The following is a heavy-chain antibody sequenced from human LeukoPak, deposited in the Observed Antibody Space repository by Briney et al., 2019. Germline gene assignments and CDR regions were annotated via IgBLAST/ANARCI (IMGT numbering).Heavy chain of an antibody. J-gene: IGHJ5*02. CDR2: FDPEDGET. Sequence: GASVKVSCKVSGYTLTELSMHWVRQAPGKGLEWMGGFDPEDGETIYAQKFQGRVTITTDESTSTAYMELSSLRSEDTAVYYCAYSAWSSPQNLHTYNWFDPWGQGTLVTVSS. D-gene: IGHD1-26*01. V-gene: IGHV1-24*01. CDR3: AYSAWSSPQNLHTYNWFDP. CDR1: GYTLTELS.